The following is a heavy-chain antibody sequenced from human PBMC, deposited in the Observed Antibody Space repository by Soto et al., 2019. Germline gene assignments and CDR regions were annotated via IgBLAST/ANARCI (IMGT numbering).Heavy chain of an antibody. D-gene: IGHD2-8*01. CDR1: GGSVSSGSYY. CDR3: ARGDGYCTNGVCENWFDP. J-gene: IGHJ5*02. V-gene: IGHV4-61*01. Sequence: SETLSLTCTVSGGSVSSGSYYWSWIRQPPGKGLEWIGEINHSGSTNYNPSLKSRVTISVDTSKNQFSLKLSSVTAADTAVYYCARGDGYCTNGVCENWFDPWGQGTLVTVSS. CDR2: INHSGST.